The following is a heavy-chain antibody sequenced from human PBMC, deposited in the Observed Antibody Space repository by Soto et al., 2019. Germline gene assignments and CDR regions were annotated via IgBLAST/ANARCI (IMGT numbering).Heavy chain of an antibody. CDR1: GGSFSGYY. V-gene: IGHV4-34*01. Sequence: SETLSLTCAVYGGSFSGYYWSWIRQPPGKGLEWIGEINHSGSTNYNPSLKSRVTISVDTSKNQFSLKLSSVTAADTAVYYCARGLIVVVIPYYYYGMDVWGQGTTVTVSS. CDR3: ARGLIVVVIPYYYYGMDV. CDR2: INHSGST. J-gene: IGHJ6*02. D-gene: IGHD3-22*01.